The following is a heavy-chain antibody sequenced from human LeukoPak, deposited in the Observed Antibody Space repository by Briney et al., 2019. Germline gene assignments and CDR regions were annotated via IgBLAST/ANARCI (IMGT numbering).Heavy chain of an antibody. J-gene: IGHJ6*03. D-gene: IGHD3-10*01. V-gene: IGHV3-23*01. Sequence: GGSLRLSCAASVFTFNSYATSGVRQAPGKALEGVSDLSGSGCNAYSEDSVMGRFPISRDNSKNTLSLQMNSLRAEDAAVYYCVKFRGIQHYNYHMDVWGKGTTVTVSS. CDR1: VFTFNSYA. CDR3: VKFRGIQHYNYHMDV. CDR2: LSGSGCNA.